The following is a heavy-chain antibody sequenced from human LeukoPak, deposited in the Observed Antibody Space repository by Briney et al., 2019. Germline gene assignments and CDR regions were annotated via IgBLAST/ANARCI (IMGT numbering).Heavy chain of an antibody. D-gene: IGHD2-8*01. CDR3: ARDLMVGSPFDS. CDR1: GFTFSSYA. Sequence: PGGSLRLSCAASGFTFSSYAMSWVRQAPGKGLEWVSRINTDGSTSYADSVKGRFTISRDNAKNTLYLQMNSLRAEDTAVYYCARDLMVGSPFDSWGQGTLVTVSS. J-gene: IGHJ4*02. V-gene: IGHV3-74*01. CDR2: INTDGST.